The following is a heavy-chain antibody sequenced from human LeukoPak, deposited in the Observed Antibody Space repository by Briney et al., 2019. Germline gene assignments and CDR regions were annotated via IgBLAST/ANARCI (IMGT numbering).Heavy chain of an antibody. CDR2: ISGDGATT. J-gene: IGHJ4*02. V-gene: IGHV3-23*01. CDR3: ARSSGDIVVVPADY. CDR1: GFPFSSYA. Sequence: GGSLRLSCAASGFPFSSYAMTWVRQAPGKGLEWVSSISGDGATTYHADSVKGRFTISRDNAKNTVYLEISILGAEDTAVYYCARSSGDIVVVPADYWGQGTLVTVSS. D-gene: IGHD2-2*01.